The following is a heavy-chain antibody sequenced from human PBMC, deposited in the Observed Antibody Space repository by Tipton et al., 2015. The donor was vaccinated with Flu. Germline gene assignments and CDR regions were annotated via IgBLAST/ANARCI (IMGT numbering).Heavy chain of an antibody. V-gene: IGHV4-38-2*01. Sequence: TLSLTCSVYGDSIASDYYWGWIRQPPGKGLEWIGNIHHTGTTYYNPPLRSRVSIIRDKSKNQFSLKLSFVAAADTAVYYCARRDYSNYVSVPKNWFDSWGQGILVTVSS. D-gene: IGHD4-11*01. CDR1: GDSIASDYY. J-gene: IGHJ5*01. CDR2: IHHTGTT. CDR3: ARRDYSNYVSVPKNWFDS.